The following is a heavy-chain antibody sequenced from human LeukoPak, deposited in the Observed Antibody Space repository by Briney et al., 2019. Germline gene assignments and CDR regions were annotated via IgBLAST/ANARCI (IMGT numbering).Heavy chain of an antibody. J-gene: IGHJ4*02. CDR3: ARALYYYDSSGYYTPG. CDR2: ISSSGSTK. CDR1: GFTFSSYE. V-gene: IGHV3-48*03. Sequence: TGGSLRLSCAASGFTFSSYEMNWVRQAPGKGLEWVSYISSSGSTKYYADSVKGRFTISRDNAKNSLYLQMNTPRAEDTAFYYCARALYYYDSSGYYTPGWGQGTLVTVSS. D-gene: IGHD3-22*01.